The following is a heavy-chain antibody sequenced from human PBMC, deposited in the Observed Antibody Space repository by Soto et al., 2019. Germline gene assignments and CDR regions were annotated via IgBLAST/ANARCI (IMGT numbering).Heavy chain of an antibody. V-gene: IGHV4-30-4*01. Sequence: PSETLSLTCTVSGGSISSGDYSWSWVRQSPGKGLEWIGHIYNSGITYYNPSLKSRVVISIDTSRNQFSLRLNSLTAADRAVYFWARGVRFFGRVSRFWFAPWGRGTVVPAPS. CDR3: ARGVRFFGRVSRFWFAP. CDR1: GGSISSGDYS. CDR2: IYNSGIT. J-gene: IGHJ5*02. D-gene: IGHD3-16*01.